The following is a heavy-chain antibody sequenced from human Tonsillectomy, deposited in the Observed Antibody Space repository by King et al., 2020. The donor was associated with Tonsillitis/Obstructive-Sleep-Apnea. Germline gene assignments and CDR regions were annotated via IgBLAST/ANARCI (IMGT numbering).Heavy chain of an antibody. D-gene: IGHD6-19*01. J-gene: IGHJ4*02. CDR2: IYYSGST. V-gene: IGHV4-39*01. CDR1: GGSISSSSYY. Sequence: QLQESGPGLVKPSETLSLTCTVSGGSISSSSYYWGWIRQPPGKGLEWIGSIYYSGSTYYNPSLKSRVTLSVDTSKNQFSLQLSSVTAADAAVYYCARHMPPGIAVAAAGSYGGQGTLATFSS. CDR3: ARHMPPGIAVAAAGSY.